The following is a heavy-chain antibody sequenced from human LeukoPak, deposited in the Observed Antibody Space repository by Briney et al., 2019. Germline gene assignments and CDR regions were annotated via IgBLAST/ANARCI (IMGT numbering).Heavy chain of an antibody. CDR3: ASRPGSASG. Sequence: RPSETLSLTCTVSGDSITNTLYYWGWIRQPPGKGLELIGTIYYNGNTYYNPSLKSRVTISRDTSKNQFSLKLNSVTAADTAVYYCASRPGSASGWGQGTLVTVSS. CDR2: IYYNGNT. D-gene: IGHD6-19*01. J-gene: IGHJ4*02. CDR1: GDSITNTLYY. V-gene: IGHV4-39*07.